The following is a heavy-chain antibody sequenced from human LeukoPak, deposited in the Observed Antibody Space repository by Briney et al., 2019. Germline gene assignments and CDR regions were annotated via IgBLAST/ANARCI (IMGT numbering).Heavy chain of an antibody. V-gene: IGHV3-30*02. J-gene: IGHJ1*01. CDR3: ARSRINGYNIIQH. D-gene: IGHD5-24*01. CDR1: GFTFSSYG. CDR2: IRYDGSNK. Sequence: GGSLRLSCAASGFTFSSYGMHWVRQAPGKGLEWVAFIRYDGSNKYYADSVKGRFTISRDNSKNTLYLQMNSLRAEDTAVYYCARSRINGYNIIQHWGQGTLVTVSS.